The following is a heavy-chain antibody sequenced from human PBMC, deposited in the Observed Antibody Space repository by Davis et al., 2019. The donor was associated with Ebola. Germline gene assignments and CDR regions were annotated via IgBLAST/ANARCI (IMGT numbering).Heavy chain of an antibody. V-gene: IGHV3-30*18. D-gene: IGHD3-3*01. CDR1: GFTFSSYG. CDR2: ISYDGSNK. CDR3: AKDLPMYYDFWSGYYNY. J-gene: IGHJ4*02. Sequence: GESLKISCAASGFTFSSYGMHWVRQAPGKGLEWVAVISYDGSNKYYADSVKGRFTISRDNSKNTLYLQMNSLRAEDTAVYYCAKDLPMYYDFWSGYYNYWGQGTLVTVSS.